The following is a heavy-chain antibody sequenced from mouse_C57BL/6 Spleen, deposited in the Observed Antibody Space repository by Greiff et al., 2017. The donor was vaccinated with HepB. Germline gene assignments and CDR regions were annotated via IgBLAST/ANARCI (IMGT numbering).Heavy chain of an antibody. CDR1: GYTFTSYW. J-gene: IGHJ3*01. Sequence: VQLQQPGAEFVKPGASVKLSCKASGYTFTSYWMHWVKQRPGRGLEWIGRIDPNSGGTKYNEKFKSKATLTVDKPSSTAYMQLSSLTSEDSSVYYCASWGYYGRFAYWGQGTLVTVSA. V-gene: IGHV1-72*01. CDR2: IDPNSGGT. D-gene: IGHD1-2*01. CDR3: ASWGYYGRFAY.